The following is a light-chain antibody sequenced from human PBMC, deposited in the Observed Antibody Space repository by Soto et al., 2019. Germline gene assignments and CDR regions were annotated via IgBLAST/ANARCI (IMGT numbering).Light chain of an antibody. Sequence: EIVLTQSPGTLSLSPGERATLSCRASQSVTSSYLAWYQQKPGQAPRLLIYGASNRATGIPDRFSGSGSGTDFTLTISRLEPEDFVVYYCQQYGSSPLTFGQGTRLEIK. CDR2: GAS. V-gene: IGKV3-20*01. CDR1: QSVTSSY. CDR3: QQYGSSPLT. J-gene: IGKJ5*01.